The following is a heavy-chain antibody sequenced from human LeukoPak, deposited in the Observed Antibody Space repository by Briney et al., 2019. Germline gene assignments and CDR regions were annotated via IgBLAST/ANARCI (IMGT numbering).Heavy chain of an antibody. D-gene: IGHD6-13*01. CDR1: GGSISSSSYY. CDR3: AREQQLVYNWFDP. Sequence: PSETLSLTCTVSGGSISSSSYYWGWIRQPPGKGLEWIGSIYTSGSTNYNPSLKSRVTMSVDTSKNQFSLKLSSVTAADTAVYYCAREQQLVYNWFDPWGQGTLVTVSS. V-gene: IGHV4-39*07. J-gene: IGHJ5*02. CDR2: IYTSGST.